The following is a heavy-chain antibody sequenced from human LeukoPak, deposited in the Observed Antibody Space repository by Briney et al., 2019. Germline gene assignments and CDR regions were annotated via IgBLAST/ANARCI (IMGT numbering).Heavy chain of an antibody. Sequence: PSETLSLTCTVSGGSISSYYWSWIRQPAGKGLEWIGRIYTSGSTNYNPSLKSRVTMSVDTSKNQFSLKLSSVTAADTAVYYCARATLRFLEWPDDAFDIWGQGTMVTVSS. D-gene: IGHD3-3*01. CDR2: IYTSGST. CDR1: GGSISSYY. CDR3: ARATLRFLEWPDDAFDI. V-gene: IGHV4-4*07. J-gene: IGHJ3*02.